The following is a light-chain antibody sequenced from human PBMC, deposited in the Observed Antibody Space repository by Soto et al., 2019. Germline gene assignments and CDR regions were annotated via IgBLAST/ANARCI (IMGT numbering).Light chain of an antibody. Sequence: QSVLTQPPSASGTPGQRVTISCSGSSSNIGSNTVNWYQQLPGTAPKLLIYSNNQRPSGVPDRFSGSKSGTSASLAISGLQSEDEADYYCVAWDDSLNRVVFGRGTKLTVL. CDR2: SNN. CDR3: VAWDDSLNRVV. CDR1: SSNIGSNT. V-gene: IGLV1-44*01. J-gene: IGLJ2*01.